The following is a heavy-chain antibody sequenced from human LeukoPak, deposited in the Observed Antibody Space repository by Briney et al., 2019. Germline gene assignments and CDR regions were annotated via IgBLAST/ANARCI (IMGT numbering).Heavy chain of an antibody. Sequence: GGSLRLSCSASGFPFNTYAIHWVRQAPGKGLEYVAGISSNGDNTDFADSAKGRFTISRDNSKSTLFLQMNSLRVGDTAVYFCTRDSALLGVAFDLWGQGTVVTVSS. V-gene: IGHV3-64D*06. CDR1: GFPFNTYA. CDR2: ISSNGDNT. CDR3: TRDSALLGVAFDL. D-gene: IGHD2-15*01. J-gene: IGHJ3*01.